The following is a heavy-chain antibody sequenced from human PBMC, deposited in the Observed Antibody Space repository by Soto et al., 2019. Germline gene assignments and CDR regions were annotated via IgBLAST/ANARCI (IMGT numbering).Heavy chain of an antibody. Sequence: EVQLLESGGGLVQPGGSLRLSCAASGFTFSNYAMSWVRQAPGKGLEWVSSISPSGGRTYYADSVKGRFTISRDNSNKPLDLQMNSLRADDTAVYYCAKDRGYCGGDCYPRQAFDIWGQGTMVTVSS. CDR2: ISPSGGRT. CDR3: AKDRGYCGGDCYPRQAFDI. V-gene: IGHV3-23*01. CDR1: GFTFSNYA. D-gene: IGHD2-21*02. J-gene: IGHJ3*02.